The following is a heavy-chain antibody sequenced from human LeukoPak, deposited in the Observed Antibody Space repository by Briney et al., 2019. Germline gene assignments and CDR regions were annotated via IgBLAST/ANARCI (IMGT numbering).Heavy chain of an antibody. CDR1: GYNFTNYW. D-gene: IGHD3-10*01. V-gene: IGHV5-51*01. CDR3: VGSFGY. CDR2: IYPDDSDT. Sequence: GESLKISCKASGYNFTNYWIGWVRQMSGKGLEWMGFIYPDDSDTTYSPSSRGQVTISADRSSSTAYLLWSSLEASDTAIYYCVGSFGYWGQGTLVTVSS. J-gene: IGHJ4*02.